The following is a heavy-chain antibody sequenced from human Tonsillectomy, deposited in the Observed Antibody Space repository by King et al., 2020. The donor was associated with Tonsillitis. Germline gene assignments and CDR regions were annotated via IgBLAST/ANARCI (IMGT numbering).Heavy chain of an antibody. D-gene: IGHD1-26*01. CDR1: GYSFTSYW. CDR3: ARHRSPGWVFDI. V-gene: IGHV5-51*01. CDR2: IYPGDFDT. Sequence: VQLVESGAEVKKPGESLKISCKGSGYSFTSYWIGGVRQMPGKGLVWMGNIYPGDFDTRYSPAFQGQVTISADKSISTAYLQWSSLKASDTAMYYCARHRSPGWVFDIWGQGTMVTVSS. J-gene: IGHJ3*02.